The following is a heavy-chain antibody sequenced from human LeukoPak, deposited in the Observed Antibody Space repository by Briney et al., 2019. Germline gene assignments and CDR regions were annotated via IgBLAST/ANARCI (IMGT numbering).Heavy chain of an antibody. D-gene: IGHD1-1*01. V-gene: IGHV3-30*04. Sequence: PGRSLRLSCAASGFTFSSYAMHWVRQAPGKGLEWVAVISYDGSNKYYADSVKGRFTISRDNSKNTLYLQMNSLRAEDTAVYYCAREKLERPYFDYWGQGTPVTVSS. J-gene: IGHJ4*02. CDR3: AREKLERPYFDY. CDR1: GFTFSSYA. CDR2: ISYDGSNK.